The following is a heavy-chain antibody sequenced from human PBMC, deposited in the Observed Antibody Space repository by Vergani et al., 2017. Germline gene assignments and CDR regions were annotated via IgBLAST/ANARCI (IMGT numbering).Heavy chain of an antibody. V-gene: IGHV4-59*01. CDR2: IYYSGST. CDR3: ARAQYGGSWYGGSFPEKTNWFDP. J-gene: IGHJ5*02. Sequence: QVQLQESGPGLVKPSETLSLTCTVSGGSISSYYWSWIRQPPGKGLEWIGYIYYSGSTNYNPSLKSRVTISVDTSKNQFSLKLSSVTAADTAVYYCARAQYGGSWYGGSFPEKTNWFDPWGQGTLVTVSS. D-gene: IGHD6-13*01. CDR1: GGSISSYY.